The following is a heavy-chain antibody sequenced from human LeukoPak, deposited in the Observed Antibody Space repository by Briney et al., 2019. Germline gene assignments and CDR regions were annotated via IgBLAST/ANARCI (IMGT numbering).Heavy chain of an antibody. D-gene: IGHD4-17*01. J-gene: IGHJ4*02. Sequence: PGGSLRLSCAASRFTFSSYAMHWVRQAPGKGLEWVAVISYDGSNKYYADSVKGRFTISRDNSQNTLYLQMNSLGIEDTAVYYCAKGFFDYGDYGYYFDYWGQGTLVTVSS. V-gene: IGHV3-30*04. CDR2: ISYDGSNK. CDR3: AKGFFDYGDYGYYFDY. CDR1: RFTFSSYA.